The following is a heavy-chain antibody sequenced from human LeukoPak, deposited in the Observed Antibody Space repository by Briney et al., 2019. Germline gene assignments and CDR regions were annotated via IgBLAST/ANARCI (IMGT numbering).Heavy chain of an antibody. Sequence: ASVKVSCKASGYTFTSYGISWVRQAPGQGLEWMGWISAYNGNTNYAQKLQGRVTMTTDTSTSTAYMELRSLRSDDTAVYYCARTSFHGSIVVVVDYWGQGTLVTVSS. V-gene: IGHV1-18*01. J-gene: IGHJ4*02. CDR2: ISAYNGNT. CDR1: GYTFTSYG. CDR3: ARTSFHGSIVVVVDY. D-gene: IGHD2-15*01.